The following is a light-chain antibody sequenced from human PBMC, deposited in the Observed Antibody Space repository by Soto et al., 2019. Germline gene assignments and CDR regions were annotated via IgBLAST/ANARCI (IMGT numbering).Light chain of an antibody. CDR1: HNLLHIGGYNY. CDR3: VSAVLLKS. J-gene: IGKJ5*01. CDR2: LGS. Sequence: LSLSVTPGEPASISCRSIHNLLHIGGYNYLDWYVQKPGQSPQLLIFLGSYRASGVPDRFSGSGSGTDFTLSFSSQAADGIGVKSAVSAVLLKSFGQ. V-gene: IGKV2-28*01.